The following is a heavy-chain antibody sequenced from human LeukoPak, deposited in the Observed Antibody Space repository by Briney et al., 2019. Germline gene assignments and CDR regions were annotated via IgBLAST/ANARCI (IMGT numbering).Heavy chain of an antibody. CDR1: GGSISSSSYY. D-gene: IGHD5-24*01. CDR2: IYYSGST. J-gene: IGHJ4*02. Sequence: PSETLSLTCTVSGGSISSSSYYWGWIRQPPGRGLEWIGSIYYSGSTYYNPSLKSRVTISVDTSKNQFSLKLSSVTAADTAVYYCARYRRDGYNLGYWGRGTLVTVSS. V-gene: IGHV4-39*01. CDR3: ARYRRDGYNLGY.